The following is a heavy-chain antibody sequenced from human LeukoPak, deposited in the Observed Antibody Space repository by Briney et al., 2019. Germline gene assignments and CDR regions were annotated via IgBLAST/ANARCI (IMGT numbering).Heavy chain of an antibody. Sequence: PGGSLRLSCAASGFTFSTYGMHWVRQAPGKGLERVAFIRYDGSNKYYADSVKGRFTISRDNSKNTLYLQMNSLRAEDTAVYYCAKDGISGSFKYNWFDPWGQGTLVTVSS. CDR2: IRYDGSNK. V-gene: IGHV3-30*02. CDR1: GFTFSTYG. J-gene: IGHJ5*02. CDR3: AKDGISGSFKYNWFDP. D-gene: IGHD1-26*01.